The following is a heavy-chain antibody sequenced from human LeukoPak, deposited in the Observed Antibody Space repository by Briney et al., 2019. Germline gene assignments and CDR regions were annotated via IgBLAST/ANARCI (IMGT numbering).Heavy chain of an antibody. CDR2: IIHSGSS. CDR1: GASFSDYS. CDR3: ARGSPGY. Sequence: SETLSLTCAVYGASFSDYSWTWIRQSPGKALEWIGEIIHSGSSHYNPSLKSRVTISVDTSKNQFSLKLTSVTAADTAAYFCARGSPGYWGQGTLVTVSS. J-gene: IGHJ4*02. V-gene: IGHV4-34*01.